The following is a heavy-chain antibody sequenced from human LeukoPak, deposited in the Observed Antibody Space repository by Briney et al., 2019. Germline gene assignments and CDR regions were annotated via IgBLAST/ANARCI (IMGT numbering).Heavy chain of an antibody. CDR3: TTDRYYYDSNGYYYESGYFDY. Sequence: GGSLRLSCAASGFTFSNAWMSWVRQAPGKGLEWVGRIKSKTDGGTTDYAAPVKGRFTISRDDSKNTLYLQMNSLKTEDTAVYYCTTDRYYYDSNGYYYESGYFDYWGQGTLVTVSS. V-gene: IGHV3-15*01. CDR1: GFTFSNAW. CDR2: IKSKTDGGTT. J-gene: IGHJ4*02. D-gene: IGHD3-22*01.